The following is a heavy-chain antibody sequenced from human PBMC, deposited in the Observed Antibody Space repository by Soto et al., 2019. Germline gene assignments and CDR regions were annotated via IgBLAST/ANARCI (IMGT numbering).Heavy chain of an antibody. CDR2: IYYSGST. Sequence: PSETLSLTCTVSGGSISSSSYYWGWIRQPPGKGLEWIGSIYYSGSTYYNPSLKSRVTISVDTSKNQFSLKLSSVTAADTAVYYCARHQAGGFYFDYWGQGTLVTVSS. V-gene: IGHV4-39*01. D-gene: IGHD6-25*01. CDR1: GGSISSSSYY. CDR3: ARHQAGGFYFDY. J-gene: IGHJ4*02.